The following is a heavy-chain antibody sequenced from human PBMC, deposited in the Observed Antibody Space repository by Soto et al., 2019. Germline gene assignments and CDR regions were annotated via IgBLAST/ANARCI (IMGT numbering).Heavy chain of an antibody. CDR1: AGSISSGGYY. J-gene: IGHJ4*02. CDR2: IYYSGRT. V-gene: IGHV4-31*03. Sequence: PSQTLSLTCTVSAGSISSGGYYGSWIRQHPGKGLEWTGYIYYSGRTSYNPFLNSRVTTSVDTSKNQCSLKLSSATVADTAGYYCARWFLYCSSTSCYDYWGQGTMVTVSS. CDR3: ARWFLYCSSTSCYDY. D-gene: IGHD2-2*01.